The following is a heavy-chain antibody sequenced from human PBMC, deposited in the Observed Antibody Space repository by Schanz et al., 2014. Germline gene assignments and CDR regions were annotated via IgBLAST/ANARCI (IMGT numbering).Heavy chain of an antibody. CDR3: ARDRRNADLDY. V-gene: IGHV3-64*04. CDR1: GFTFSIYA. D-gene: IGHD1-1*01. CDR2: ISHDGYST. Sequence: VQLVESGGGLVQPGGSLRLSCSASGFTFSIYAMHWARQAPGKGLEYVSAISHDGYSTYYADSVKSRFTISRDNAKNSLYLEMNSLRAEDTALYYCARDRRNADLDYWGQGTLVTVSS. J-gene: IGHJ4*02.